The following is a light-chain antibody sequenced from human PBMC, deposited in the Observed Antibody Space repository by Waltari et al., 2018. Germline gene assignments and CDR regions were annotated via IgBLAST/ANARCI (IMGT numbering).Light chain of an antibody. CDR3: CSYAGSGIYV. V-gene: IGLV2-23*02. J-gene: IGLJ1*01. CDR1: SSYVGSYNL. Sequence: QSALTQPASVSGSTGPSTTIYCPGTSSYVGSYNLFSWFQQYPDKAPKLIIFEVNKRPSGVSNRFSGSKSGNTASLTISGLQAEDEADYYCCSYAGSGIYVFGSGAKVTVL. CDR2: EVN.